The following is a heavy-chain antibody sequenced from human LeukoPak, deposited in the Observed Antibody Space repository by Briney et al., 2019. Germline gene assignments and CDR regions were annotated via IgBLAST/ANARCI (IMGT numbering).Heavy chain of an antibody. CDR1: GFTFSSYS. CDR2: ISSSSSYI. D-gene: IGHD5-18*01. J-gene: IGHJ4*02. V-gene: IGHV3-21*01. Sequence: GGSLRLSCAASGFTFSSYSMNWVRQAPGKGLEWVSSISSSSSYIYYADSVKGRFTISRDNAKNSLYLQMTSLRAEDTAVYYCARDTAPRRPFDYWGQGTLVTVSS. CDR3: ARDTAPRRPFDY.